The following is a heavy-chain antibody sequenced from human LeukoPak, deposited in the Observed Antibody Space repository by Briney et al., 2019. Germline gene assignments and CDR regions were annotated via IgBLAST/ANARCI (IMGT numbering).Heavy chain of an antibody. Sequence: ASVKVSCKASGYTFTGYYMRWVRQAPGQGLEWMGWINPNSGGTNYAQKFQGRVTMTRDTSISTAYMELSRLRSDDTAVYYCARGRRGYSGYDSIINYGDYQLDYWGQGTLVTVSS. D-gene: IGHD5-12*01. J-gene: IGHJ4*02. CDR2: INPNSGGT. CDR1: GYTFTGYY. CDR3: ARGRRGYSGYDSIINYGDYQLDY. V-gene: IGHV1-2*02.